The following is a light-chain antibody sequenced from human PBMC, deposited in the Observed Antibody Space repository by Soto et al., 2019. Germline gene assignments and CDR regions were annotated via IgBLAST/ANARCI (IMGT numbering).Light chain of an antibody. V-gene: IGLV2-14*03. CDR3: SSYTTGSAVV. CDR2: DVS. Sequence: QSVLTQPASVSGSPGQSITISCTGTSNDVGVFDYVSWYQRHPASAPRLMIYDVSHRPSGVSNRFSGSKSGNTASLTISGLQAEDEADYYCSSYTTGSAVVFGGGTKVTVL. J-gene: IGLJ2*01. CDR1: SNDVGVFDY.